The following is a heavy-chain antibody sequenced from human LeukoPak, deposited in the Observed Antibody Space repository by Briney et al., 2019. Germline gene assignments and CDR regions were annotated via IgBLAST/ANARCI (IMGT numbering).Heavy chain of an antibody. CDR3: ARDARHYYDSSGYSENPLDY. Sequence: ASVKVSCKASGGTFSSYAISWVRQAPGQGLEWMGGIIPIFGTANYAQKFQGRVTITADESTSTAYMELSSLRSEDTAVYYCARDARHYYDSSGYSENPLDYWGQGTLVTVSS. CDR2: IIPIFGTA. D-gene: IGHD3-22*01. V-gene: IGHV1-69*13. CDR1: GGTFSSYA. J-gene: IGHJ4*02.